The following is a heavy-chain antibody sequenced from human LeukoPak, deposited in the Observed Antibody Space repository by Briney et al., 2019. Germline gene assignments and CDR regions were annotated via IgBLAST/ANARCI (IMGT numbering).Heavy chain of an antibody. CDR3: ARDGYKDRYFDY. D-gene: IGHD5-24*01. CDR2: ISYDGSNK. V-gene: IGHV3-30*04. Sequence: LPGRSLRLSCAASGFTFSSYAMHWVRQAPGKGLEWVAVISYDGSNKYYADSVKGRFTISRDNAKNSLFLQMNSLRAEDTAVYYCARDGYKDRYFDYWGQGTLVTVSS. J-gene: IGHJ4*02. CDR1: GFTFSSYA.